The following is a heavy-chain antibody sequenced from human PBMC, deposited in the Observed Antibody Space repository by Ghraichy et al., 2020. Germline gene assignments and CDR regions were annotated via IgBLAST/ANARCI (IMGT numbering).Heavy chain of an antibody. J-gene: IGHJ4*02. D-gene: IGHD1-26*01. V-gene: IGHV4-39*01. CDR1: GGSISSSSYY. CDR3: ARTFHSGSYFLDY. Sequence: SETLSLTCTVSGGSISSSSYYWGWIRQPPGKGLEWIGSIYYSGSTYYNPSLKSRVTISVDTSKNQFSLKLSSVTAADTAVYYCARTFHSGSYFLDYWGQGTLVTVSS. CDR2: IYYSGST.